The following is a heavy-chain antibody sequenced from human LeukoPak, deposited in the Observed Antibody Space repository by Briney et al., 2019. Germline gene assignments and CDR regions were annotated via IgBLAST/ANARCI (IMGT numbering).Heavy chain of an antibody. CDR1: GGTFSNNA. Sequence: SVKVSCKASGGTFSNNAINWVRQAPGQGLEWMGGIIPIFGTANYAQKFQGSVSITADASTRTAYMELYSLRSDDTAVYYCAKNTVTPSRTWYYFDSWGQGTLVTVSS. J-gene: IGHJ4*02. CDR3: AKNTVTPSRTWYYFDS. CDR2: IIPIFGTA. V-gene: IGHV1-69*13. D-gene: IGHD4-11*01.